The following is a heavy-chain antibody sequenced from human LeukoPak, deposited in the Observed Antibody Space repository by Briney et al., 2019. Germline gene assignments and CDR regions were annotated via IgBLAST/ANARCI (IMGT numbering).Heavy chain of an antibody. CDR2: INFSGST. CDR1: SGSIDSFY. D-gene: IGHD1-26*01. V-gene: IGHV4-59*08. Sequence: SETLSLTCTISSGSIDSFYWSWIRQPPGKGLEWIGYINFSGSTKSNSALESRVTISMDTSKNQFSLKLNSVTAADTAVYYCTRGGSADPFEHWGQGTLVTVSS. J-gene: IGHJ4*02. CDR3: TRGGSADPFEH.